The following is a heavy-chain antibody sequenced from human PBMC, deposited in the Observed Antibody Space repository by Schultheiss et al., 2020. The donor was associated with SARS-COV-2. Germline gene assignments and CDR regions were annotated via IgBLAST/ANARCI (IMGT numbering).Heavy chain of an antibody. Sequence: SETLSLTCTVSGGSISSYYWSWIRQPPGKGLEWIGEIYHSGSTNYNPSLKSRVTMSVDTSKNQFSLKLSSVTAADTAVYYCARGCPTITMVRGVIKVGFDPWGQGTLVTVSS. J-gene: IGHJ5*02. V-gene: IGHV4-59*12. CDR3: ARGCPTITMVRGVIKVGFDP. CDR1: GGSISSYY. D-gene: IGHD3-10*01. CDR2: IYHSGST.